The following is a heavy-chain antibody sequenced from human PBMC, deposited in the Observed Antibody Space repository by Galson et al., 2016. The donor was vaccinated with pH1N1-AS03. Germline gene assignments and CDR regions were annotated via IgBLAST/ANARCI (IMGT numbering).Heavy chain of an antibody. V-gene: IGHV1-24*01. CDR3: SVTIASTWSFPFDTHV. CDR2: FDRENAKR. Sequence: LQWMGGFDRENAKRIYAQGFPGRLTMTEDTSTDTAYMELSNLRSEDTAMYYCSVTIASTWSFPFDTHVWGQGTTVTVSS. D-gene: IGHD6-13*01. J-gene: IGHJ6*02.